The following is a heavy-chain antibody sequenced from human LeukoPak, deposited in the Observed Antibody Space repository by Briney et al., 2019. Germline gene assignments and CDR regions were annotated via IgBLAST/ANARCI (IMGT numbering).Heavy chain of an antibody. D-gene: IGHD2-21*01. CDR2: VIDSGKDT. V-gene: IGHV3-23*01. CDR3: AKGVVDRGADC. CDR1: GFTFSRNA. J-gene: IGHJ4*02. Sequence: GGSLRLSCAASGFTFSRNAMTWVRQAPGMGLEWVSSVIDSGKDTYYAGSVKGRFTISRGNSKGTLYLQMNSLRVEDTAVYYCAKGVVDRGADCWGQGTLVTVSS.